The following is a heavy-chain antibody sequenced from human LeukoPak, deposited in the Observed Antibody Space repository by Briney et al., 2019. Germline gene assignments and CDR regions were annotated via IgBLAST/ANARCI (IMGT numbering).Heavy chain of an antibody. CDR3: ARASGSRTTTNFDY. J-gene: IGHJ4*02. CDR2: ISSSSSYI. V-gene: IGHV3-21*01. CDR1: GFTFSSYS. Sequence: GGSLRLSCAASGFTFSSYSMNWVRQAPGKGLEWVSSISSSSSYIYYADSVKGRFTISRDNAKNSLYLQMNSLRAEDTAVYYCARASGSRTTTNFDYWGQGTLVTVSS. D-gene: IGHD1-1*01.